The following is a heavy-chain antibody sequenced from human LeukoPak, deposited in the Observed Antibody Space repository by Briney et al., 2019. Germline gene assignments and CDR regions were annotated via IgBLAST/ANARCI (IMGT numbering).Heavy chain of an antibody. CDR2: INSGSSYI. V-gene: IGHV3-21*01. D-gene: IGHD2-2*01. J-gene: IGHJ4*02. CDR1: GFIFNTYS. CDR3: AKDSAGGYCSSTSRSLDY. Sequence: PGGSLRLSCAASGFIFNTYSMNWVRQAPGKGLEWVSSINSGSSYIYYADSVKGRFTISRDNAKNSLYLQMNSLRAEDTAVYYCAKDSAGGYCSSTSRSLDYWGQGTLVTVSS.